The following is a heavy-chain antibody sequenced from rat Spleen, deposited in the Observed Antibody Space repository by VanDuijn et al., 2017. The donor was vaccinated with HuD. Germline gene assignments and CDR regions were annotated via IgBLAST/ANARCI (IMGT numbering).Heavy chain of an antibody. V-gene: IGHV5-34*01. CDR2: ISSHSGTI. D-gene: IGHD1-11*01. Sequence: EVQLVESGGGLVQPGRSLTVSCEASGFTFSDYGMNWIRQAPGKGLEWVAYISSHSGTIYYADTVKGRFTISRDNAKNTLYLQLSSLRSEDTALYYCARNYGGSPFDYWGQGVMVTVSS. CDR1: GFTFSDYG. CDR3: ARNYGGSPFDY. J-gene: IGHJ2*01.